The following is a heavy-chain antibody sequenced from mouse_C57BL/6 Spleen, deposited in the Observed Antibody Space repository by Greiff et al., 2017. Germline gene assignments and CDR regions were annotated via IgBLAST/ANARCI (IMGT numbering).Heavy chain of an antibody. CDR2: ISDGGSYT. D-gene: IGHD1-1*01. Sequence: EVKVVESGGGLVKPGGSLKLSCAASGFTFSSYAMSWVRQTPEKRLEWVATISDGGSYTYYPDNVKGRFTISRDNAKNNLYLQMSHLKSEDTAMYYCAREGTTVVDYWGQGTTLTVSS. V-gene: IGHV5-4*01. CDR3: AREGTTVVDY. J-gene: IGHJ2*01. CDR1: GFTFSSYA.